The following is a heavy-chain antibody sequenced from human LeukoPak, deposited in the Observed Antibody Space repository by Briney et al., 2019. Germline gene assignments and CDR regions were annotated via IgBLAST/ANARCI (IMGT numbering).Heavy chain of an antibody. CDR3: ARDELAEGVFDY. J-gene: IGHJ4*02. D-gene: IGHD1-26*01. Sequence: GGSLRLSCAASGFTFSSYAMHWVRQAPGKGLEWVAVISKDRMNKQYADSVTGPVTISRDNSKSTLYLQMTSPRAEDTAVYYCARDELAEGVFDYWSQGTLVTVSS. V-gene: IGHV3-30*04. CDR2: ISKDRMNK. CDR1: GFTFSSYA.